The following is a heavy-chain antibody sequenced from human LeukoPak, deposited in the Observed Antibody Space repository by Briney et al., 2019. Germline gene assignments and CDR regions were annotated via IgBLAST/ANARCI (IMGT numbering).Heavy chain of an antibody. Sequence: GRSLRLSCAASGFTFSSYGMHWVRQAPGKGLEWVAVISYDGSNKYYADSVKGRFTISRDNSKNTLYLQMNSLRAEDTAVHYCAKLVYYDSSGFDYWGQGTLVTVSS. D-gene: IGHD3-22*01. J-gene: IGHJ4*02. V-gene: IGHV3-30*18. CDR2: ISYDGSNK. CDR3: AKLVYYDSSGFDY. CDR1: GFTFSSYG.